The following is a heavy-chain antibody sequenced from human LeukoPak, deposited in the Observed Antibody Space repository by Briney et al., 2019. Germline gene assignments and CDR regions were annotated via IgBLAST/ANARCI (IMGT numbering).Heavy chain of an antibody. V-gene: IGHV3-23*01. CDR3: AKDLPPYYDFWSGYQIPAFDY. CDR1: GFTFSSYA. J-gene: IGHJ4*02. CDR2: ITGTGGST. Sequence: PGGSLRLSCAASGFTFSSYAMSWVRQAPGKGLEWVSGITGTGGSTYYADSVKGRFTISRGSSKNTLYLQMNSLRAEDTAVYYCAKDLPPYYDFWSGYQIPAFDYWGQGTLVTVSS. D-gene: IGHD3-3*01.